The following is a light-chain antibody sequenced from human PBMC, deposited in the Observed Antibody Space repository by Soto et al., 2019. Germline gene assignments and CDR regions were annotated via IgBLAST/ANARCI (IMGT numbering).Light chain of an antibody. Sequence: DIQMTQSPSTLSASVGDRVTITCRASQSISSWLAWYQQKPGKAPKLLIYKASTLQSGVPSRFSGSGSGTEFPLAISSRQPDDSATYYCQQYNDNWTFGPGTKVEIK. V-gene: IGKV1-5*03. CDR3: QQYNDNWT. CDR2: KAS. J-gene: IGKJ1*01. CDR1: QSISSW.